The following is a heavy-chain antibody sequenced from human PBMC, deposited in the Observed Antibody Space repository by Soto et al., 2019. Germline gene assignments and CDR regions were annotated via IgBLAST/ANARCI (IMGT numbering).Heavy chain of an antibody. V-gene: IGHV3-23*01. D-gene: IGHD1-26*01. J-gene: IGHJ4*02. Sequence: EVQLLESGGGLGQPGGSLRLSCAASGFTFSSYAMSWVRQAPGKGLEWVSVISGSGDSTYYADSVKGRFTISRDNSKNTLYLQMNSLRAEDTAVYYCARRGSGSYYDYWGQGTLVTVSS. CDR3: ARRGSGSYYDY. CDR2: ISGSGDST. CDR1: GFTFSSYA.